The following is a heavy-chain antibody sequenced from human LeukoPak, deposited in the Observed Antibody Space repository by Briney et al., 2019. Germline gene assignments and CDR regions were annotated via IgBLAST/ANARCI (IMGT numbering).Heavy chain of an antibody. Sequence: ASVKVSCKASGYTFTGYYMHWVRQAPGQGLEWMGWINPNSGGTNYAQKFQGRVTMTRDTSISTAYMELSRLRSDDTAVYYCARRNVAAWYYYYVDVWGKGTTVTISS. V-gene: IGHV1-2*02. J-gene: IGHJ6*03. CDR3: ARRNVAAWYYYYVDV. D-gene: IGHD6-6*01. CDR1: GYTFTGYY. CDR2: INPNSGGT.